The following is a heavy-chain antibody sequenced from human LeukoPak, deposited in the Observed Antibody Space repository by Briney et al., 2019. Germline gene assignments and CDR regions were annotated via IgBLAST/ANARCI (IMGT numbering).Heavy chain of an antibody. CDR2: IIPIFGTA. V-gene: IGHV1-69*13. CDR1: GYTFTSYD. J-gene: IGHJ4*02. Sequence: AASVKVSCKASGYTFTSYDINWVRQATGQGLEWMGGIIPIFGTANYAQKFQGRVTITADESTSTAYMELSSLRSEDTAVYYCARSLGSGWYGDCPCYFDYWGQGTLVTVSS. D-gene: IGHD6-19*01. CDR3: ARSLGSGWYGDCPCYFDY.